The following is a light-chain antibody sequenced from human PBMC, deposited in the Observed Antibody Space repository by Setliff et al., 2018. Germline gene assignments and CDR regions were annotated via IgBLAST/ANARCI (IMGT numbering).Light chain of an antibody. CDR1: SSNIGSNT. CDR3: AAWDDSLNGRG. V-gene: IGLV1-44*01. Sequence: SVLTQPPSASGTPGQRVTISCSGSSSNIGSNTVNWYQQLPGTAPKLLIYSNNQRPSGVPDRFSGSKSGTSASLAISGLQSEDEADYYCAAWDDSLNGRGFGTGTKGTVL. CDR2: SNN. J-gene: IGLJ1*01.